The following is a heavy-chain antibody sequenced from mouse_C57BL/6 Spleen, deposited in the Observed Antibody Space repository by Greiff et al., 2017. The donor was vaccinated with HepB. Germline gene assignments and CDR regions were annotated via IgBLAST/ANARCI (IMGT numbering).Heavy chain of an antibody. CDR1: GYSITSGYY. CDR2: ISYDGSN. Sequence: ESGPGLVKPSQSLSLTCSVTGYSITSGYYWNWIRQFPGNKLEWMGYISYDGSNNYNPSLKNRISITRDTSKNQFFLKLNSVTTEDTATYYCARDLRNWYFDVWGTGTTVTVSS. D-gene: IGHD1-1*01. V-gene: IGHV3-6*01. J-gene: IGHJ1*03. CDR3: ARDLRNWYFDV.